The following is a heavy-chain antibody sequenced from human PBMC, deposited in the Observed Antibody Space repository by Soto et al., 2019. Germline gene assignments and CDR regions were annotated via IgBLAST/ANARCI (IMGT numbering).Heavy chain of an antibody. J-gene: IGHJ4*02. Sequence: QVQLHGSGPGLVEPSQTLSLTCTVSGASITSDKSYCWAWVRQSPEKGLEWIGHIYNGGSTYHNPSLNSRASISVDTSKNQSSLRLHSVSVADTAVYYCSKGPSGDKVDCWGQGILVIVSS. CDR2: IYNGGST. V-gene: IGHV4-30-4*01. D-gene: IGHD7-27*01. CDR3: SKGPSGDKVDC. CDR1: GASITSDKSY.